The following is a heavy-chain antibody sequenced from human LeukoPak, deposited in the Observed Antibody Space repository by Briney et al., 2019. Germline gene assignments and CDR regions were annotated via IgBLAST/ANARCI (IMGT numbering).Heavy chain of an antibody. V-gene: IGHV4-39*01. CDR2: INYSGST. CDR3: ASPNGTVGAYSAFDI. Sequence: PSETLSLTCTVSGGSISSSSYYWGWIRQPPGKGLEWIGSINYSGSTYYNPSLKSRITISVAASKNQFSLKLSSVTAADTAVYFCASPNGTVGAYSAFDIWGQGTIDTVSS. J-gene: IGHJ3*02. CDR1: GGSISSSSYY. D-gene: IGHD1-26*01.